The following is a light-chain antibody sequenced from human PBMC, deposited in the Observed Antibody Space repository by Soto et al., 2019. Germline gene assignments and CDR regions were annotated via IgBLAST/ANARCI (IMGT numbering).Light chain of an antibody. V-gene: IGKV1-39*01. J-gene: IGKJ1*01. CDR3: QQGYTTRWT. CDR2: ATS. CDR1: QTIRSY. Sequence: DIPMTQSPPSLPASVGDTITITCRASQTIRSYLNWYQQKPGKAPDLLIYATSILQTGVPSRFSGSGTGTDFTLTINGLHPEDFATYFCQQGYTTRWTFGQGTKVEVK.